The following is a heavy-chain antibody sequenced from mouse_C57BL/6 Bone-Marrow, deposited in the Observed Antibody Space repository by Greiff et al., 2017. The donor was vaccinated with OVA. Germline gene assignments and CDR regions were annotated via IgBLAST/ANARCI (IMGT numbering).Heavy chain of an antibody. CDR2: INPNNGGT. V-gene: IGHV1-18*01. J-gene: IGHJ1*03. D-gene: IGHD1-1*01. CDR3: ARSPLRYGSSYWYFDV. CDR1: GYTFTDYN. Sequence: EVQLQQSGPELVKPGASVKIPCKASGYTFTDYNSPCSKQIHGKSLSLIGDINPNNGGTIYNQKFKGKATLTVDKSSSTAYMELRSLTSEDTAVYYCARSPLRYGSSYWYFDVWGTGTTVTVSS.